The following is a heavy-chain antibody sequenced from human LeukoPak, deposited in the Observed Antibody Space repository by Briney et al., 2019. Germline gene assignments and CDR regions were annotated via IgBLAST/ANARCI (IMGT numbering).Heavy chain of an antibody. CDR2: INHSGSN. CDR3: ARGRWLVHWFDP. J-gene: IGHJ5*02. Sequence: SETLSITCAIHGGSFSDYYWSWIRQPPGKGLEWIGEINHSGSNNYNPSLKSRVTISVDTSKNQFSLKLSSVTAADTAVYYCARGRWLVHWFDPWGQGTLVTVSS. D-gene: IGHD6-19*01. CDR1: GGSFSDYY. V-gene: IGHV4-34*01.